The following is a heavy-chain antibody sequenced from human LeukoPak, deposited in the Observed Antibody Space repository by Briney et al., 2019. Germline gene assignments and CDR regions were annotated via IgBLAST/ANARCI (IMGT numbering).Heavy chain of an antibody. J-gene: IGHJ4*02. V-gene: IGHV3-15*01. CDR3: AKDSSGGYCSGGSCYS. CDR1: GFTFINAW. CDR2: IKSKTDGGTT. D-gene: IGHD2-15*01. Sequence: PGGSLRLSCAASGFTFINAWMSWVRQSPGKGLEWVGRIKSKTDGGTTDYAAPVKGRFTISRDDSKNTLYLQMNSLRAEDTAVYYCAKDSSGGYCSGGSCYSWGQGTLVTVSS.